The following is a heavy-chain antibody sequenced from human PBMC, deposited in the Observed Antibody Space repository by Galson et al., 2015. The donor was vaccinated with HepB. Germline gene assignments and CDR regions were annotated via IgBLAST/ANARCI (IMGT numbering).Heavy chain of an antibody. Sequence: SVKVSCKASGSTFTHYYTHWVRQAPGQGLEWMGWVNPNGGGTDYAQKFQGRVTLTGDTSISTAYMELSDMKSDDTAVYYCARSSLYKWNGYDAFDIWGQGTLVTVSS. D-gene: IGHD1-1*01. CDR2: VNPNGGGT. CDR1: GSTFTHYY. V-gene: IGHV1-2*02. CDR3: ARSSLYKWNGYDAFDI. J-gene: IGHJ3*02.